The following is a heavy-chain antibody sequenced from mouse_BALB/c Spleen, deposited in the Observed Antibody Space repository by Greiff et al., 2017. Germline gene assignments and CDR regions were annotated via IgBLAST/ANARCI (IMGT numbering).Heavy chain of an antibody. CDR3: ARKDGYDYFDY. CDR2: ISSGGST. V-gene: IGHV5-6-5*01. CDR1: GFTFSSYA. Sequence: EVKLMESGGGLVKPGGSLKLSCAASGFTFSSYAMSWVRQTPEKRLEWVASISSGGSTYYPDSVKGRFTISRDNARNILYLQMSSLRSEDTAMYYCARKDGYDYFDYWGQGTTLTVSS. D-gene: IGHD2-2*01. J-gene: IGHJ2*01.